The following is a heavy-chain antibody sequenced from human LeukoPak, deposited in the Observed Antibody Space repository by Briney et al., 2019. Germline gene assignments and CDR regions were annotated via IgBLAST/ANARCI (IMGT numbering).Heavy chain of an antibody. J-gene: IGHJ4*02. CDR2: IKQDGSEK. CDR1: GFTFSSYW. Sequence: PGGSLRLSCAASGFTFSSYWMSWVRQAPGKGLEWVANIKQDGSEKYYVDSVKGRFTISRDNAKNSLYLQMNSLRAEDTAVYYCARDLWASGYDFGGRDYWGQGTLVTVSS. CDR3: ARDLWASGYDFGGRDY. V-gene: IGHV3-7*01. D-gene: IGHD3-3*01.